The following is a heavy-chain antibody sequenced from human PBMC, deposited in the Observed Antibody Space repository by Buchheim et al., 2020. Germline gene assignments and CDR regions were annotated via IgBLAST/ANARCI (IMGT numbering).Heavy chain of an antibody. J-gene: IGHJ4*02. Sequence: QVQLVESGGGVVQPGRSLRLSCAASGFTFSSYAMHWVRQAPGKGLEWVAVISYDGSNKYYADSVKGRFTISRDNSKNTLYLQMNSLRAEDTAVYYCARDGTCSSTSCYTRGEWEGMGYWGQGTL. CDR1: GFTFSSYA. CDR2: ISYDGSNK. CDR3: ARDGTCSSTSCYTRGEWEGMGY. D-gene: IGHD2-2*02. V-gene: IGHV3-30-3*01.